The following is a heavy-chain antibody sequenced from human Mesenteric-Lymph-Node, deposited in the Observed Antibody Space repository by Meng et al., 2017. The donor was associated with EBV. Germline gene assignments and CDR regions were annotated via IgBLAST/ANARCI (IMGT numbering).Heavy chain of an antibody. Sequence: QVQLQQSGPGLVKPSQTLSLTCANSGDSVSNTNVAWNWIRQSPSRGLEWLGRTYYRSKWYNEYAQSVKGRITINPDTSKSEFSLQLNSVTPDDTAVYYCSRESWRAFDYWGQGTLVTVSS. CDR2: TYYRSKWYN. CDR1: GDSVSNTNVA. V-gene: IGHV6-1*01. J-gene: IGHJ4*02. CDR3: SRESWRAFDY.